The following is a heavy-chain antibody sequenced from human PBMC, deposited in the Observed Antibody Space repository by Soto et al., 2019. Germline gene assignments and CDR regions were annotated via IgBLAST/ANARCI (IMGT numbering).Heavy chain of an antibody. J-gene: IGHJ3*02. CDR2: INAGNGNT. Sequence: ASVKVSCTDSGYTFTSYAMHWVRQAPGQRLEWMGWINAGNGNTKYSQKFQGRATITRDTSASTAYMELSSLRSEDTAVYYCARVYCSGGSCYSRGYAFDIWGQGTMVTVSS. CDR3: ARVYCSGGSCYSRGYAFDI. D-gene: IGHD2-15*01. CDR1: GYTFTSYA. V-gene: IGHV1-3*01.